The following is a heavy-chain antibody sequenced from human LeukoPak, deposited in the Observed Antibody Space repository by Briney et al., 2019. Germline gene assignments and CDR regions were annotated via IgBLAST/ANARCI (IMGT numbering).Heavy chain of an antibody. CDR2: IISRGDTT. Sequence: GGSLRLSCAASGFTFNTYSMNWVRQAPGKGLEWVSNIISRGDTTHYAASVKGRFTISRDNAKNSVFLHLNSLRGDDTAVYYCARGRGYCTGVSWDIDYWGQGTLVTVSS. J-gene: IGHJ4*02. V-gene: IGHV3-48*04. CDR1: GFTFNTYS. CDR3: ARGRGYCTGVSWDIDY. D-gene: IGHD2-8*02.